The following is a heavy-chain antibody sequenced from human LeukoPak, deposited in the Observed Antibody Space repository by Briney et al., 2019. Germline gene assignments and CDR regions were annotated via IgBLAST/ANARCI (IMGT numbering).Heavy chain of an antibody. J-gene: IGHJ4*02. V-gene: IGHV4-59*01. CDR2: MYYSRDT. D-gene: IGHD3-3*01. CDR3: ASSHPLGSNNDYYTPFDC. CDR1: GGSISNYY. Sequence: SETLSLTCAVSGGSISNYYWSWIRQPPGKGLEWIGYMYYSRDTNYNPSLKSRVTISVDTSKNQFSLKLSSVTAADTAVYYCASSHPLGSNNDYYTPFDCWGQGILVTVSS.